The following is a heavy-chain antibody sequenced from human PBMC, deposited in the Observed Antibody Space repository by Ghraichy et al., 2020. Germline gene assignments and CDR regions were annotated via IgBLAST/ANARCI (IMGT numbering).Heavy chain of an antibody. Sequence: GGSLRLSCAASGFTFSGSAMHWVRQASGKGLEWVGRIRSKANSYATAYAASVKGRFTISRDDSKNTAYLQMNSLKTEDTAVYYCTRPTPGSSGWFDPWGQGTLVTVSS. D-gene: IGHD2-15*01. CDR1: GFTFSGSA. CDR3: TRPTPGSSGWFDP. V-gene: IGHV3-73*01. J-gene: IGHJ5*02. CDR2: IRSKANSYAT.